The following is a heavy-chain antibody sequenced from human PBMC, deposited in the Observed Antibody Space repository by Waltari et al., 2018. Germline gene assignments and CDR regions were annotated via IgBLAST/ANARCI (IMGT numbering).Heavy chain of an antibody. CDR2: ISYDGSHK. J-gene: IGHJ4*02. CDR1: GFTFSSYV. CDR3: ASGGSSSSVFWLAARFDY. D-gene: IGHD6-6*01. Sequence: QVQLVESGGGVVQPGRSLRLSCAASGFTFSSYVMHWVRQAPGKGLEWVAVISYDGSHKYYADSVKGRFTIARDNSKNTRSVQMNGLRDEDTAVYYCASGGSSSSVFWLAARFDYWGQGTLVTVSS. V-gene: IGHV3-30*01.